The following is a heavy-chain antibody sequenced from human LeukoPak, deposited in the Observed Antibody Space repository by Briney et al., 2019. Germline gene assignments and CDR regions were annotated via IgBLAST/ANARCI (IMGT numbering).Heavy chain of an antibody. V-gene: IGHV4-34*01. CDR2: INHSGST. CDR3: ARRSSKRFNWYFDL. CDR1: GGSFSGYY. Sequence: SETLSLTCAVYGGSFSGYYGSWIREPPGKGLEWSGEINHSGSTNYNPSLKSRVTISVDTSKNQFSLKLSSVTAADTAVYYCARRSSKRFNWYFDLWGRGTLVTVSS. D-gene: IGHD5-24*01. J-gene: IGHJ2*01.